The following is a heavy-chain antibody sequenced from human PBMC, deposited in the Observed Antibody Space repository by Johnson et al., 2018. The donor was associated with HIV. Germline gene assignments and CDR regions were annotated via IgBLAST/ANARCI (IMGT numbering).Heavy chain of an antibody. CDR2: INQIGNGK. CDR3: GRESTGAGTAFDI. Sequence: EVQLVEFGGGLVQPGGSLRLSCAVSGFTFSNHHMTWVRQAPGKGLEWVANINQIGNGKYYVDSVKGRFTISRDNAQNLLYLQMNSLRDEDTAVYYCGRESTGAGTAFDIWGQGTMVTVSS. D-gene: IGHD2-8*02. CDR1: GFTFSNHH. J-gene: IGHJ3*02. V-gene: IGHV3-7*01.